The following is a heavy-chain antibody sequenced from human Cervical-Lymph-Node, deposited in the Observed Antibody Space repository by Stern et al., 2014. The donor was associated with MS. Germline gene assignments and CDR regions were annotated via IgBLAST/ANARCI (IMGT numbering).Heavy chain of an antibody. CDR3: TTDSGYYYFDY. J-gene: IGHJ4*02. Sequence: EVQLVESGGGLVKPGGSLRLSCAASGFTFSNAWMSWVRQAPGKGLEWVGRIRSKTDGGTTDYAAPVKGRFTISRDDSKNTLYLQMNSLKTEDTAVYYCTTDSGYYYFDYWGQGTLVTVSS. D-gene: IGHD3-22*01. CDR1: GFTFSNAW. V-gene: IGHV3-15*01. CDR2: IRSKTDGGTT.